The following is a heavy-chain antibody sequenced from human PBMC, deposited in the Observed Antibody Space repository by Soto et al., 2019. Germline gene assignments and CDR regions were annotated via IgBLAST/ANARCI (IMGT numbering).Heavy chain of an antibody. D-gene: IGHD5-12*01. CDR2: IYYSGSA. CDR3: ARHCPDIVAAITWGYYFDY. V-gene: IGHV4-59*08. Sequence: SETLSLTCTISGGSISGFYWGWIRQPPGKGQEWIGNIYYSGSANYDPSLRSRVTISVNTSKNQFSLNLNSVTAAVTAVYYCARHCPDIVAAITWGYYFDYWGQGTLVTVSS. J-gene: IGHJ4*02. CDR1: GGSISGFY.